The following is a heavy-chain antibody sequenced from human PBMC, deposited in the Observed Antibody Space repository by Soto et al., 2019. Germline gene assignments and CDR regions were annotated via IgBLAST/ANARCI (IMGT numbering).Heavy chain of an antibody. V-gene: IGHV1-3*01. CDR2: INAGNGNT. Sequence: QVQLVQSGAEVKKPGASVKVSCKASGYTFTSYAMHWVRQAPGQRLEWMGWINAGNGNTKYSQKFQGRVTITRDTTASTAYMELSSLRSEDTAVYYCARDRTREPDAFYNSYGMDVWGQGTTVTVSS. J-gene: IGHJ6*02. CDR3: ARDRTREPDAFYNSYGMDV. D-gene: IGHD4-17*01. CDR1: GYTFTSYA.